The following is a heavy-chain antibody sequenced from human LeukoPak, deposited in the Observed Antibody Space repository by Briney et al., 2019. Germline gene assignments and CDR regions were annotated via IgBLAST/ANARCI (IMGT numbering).Heavy chain of an antibody. D-gene: IGHD3-9*01. J-gene: IGHJ4*02. CDR3: ARVEDYDILTGFDY. CDR2: IKQDGREK. Sequence: GGSLRLSCAASGFTFSSYWMSWVRQAPGKGLEWVANIKQDGREKYYVDSVKGRLTISRDNAKNSLYVQMNSLRAEDTAVYYCARVEDYDILTGFDYWGQGTLVTVSS. V-gene: IGHV3-7*01. CDR1: GFTFSSYW.